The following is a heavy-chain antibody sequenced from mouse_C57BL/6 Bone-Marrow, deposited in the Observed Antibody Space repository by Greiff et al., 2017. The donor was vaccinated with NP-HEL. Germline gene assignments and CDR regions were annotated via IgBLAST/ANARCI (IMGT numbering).Heavy chain of an antibody. D-gene: IGHD1-1*01. Sequence: VQLKESGAELVRPGASVKLSCTASGFNTKDDYMHWVKQRPEQGVEWIGRIDPEDGDTEYAPKFQGKGTMTADTSSNTAYLQLSSRTSEDTAVYYCTRYYYGPRGYWGQGTTLTGSS. V-gene: IGHV14-1*01. CDR1: GFNTKDDY. J-gene: IGHJ2*01. CDR2: IDPEDGDT. CDR3: TRYYYGPRGY.